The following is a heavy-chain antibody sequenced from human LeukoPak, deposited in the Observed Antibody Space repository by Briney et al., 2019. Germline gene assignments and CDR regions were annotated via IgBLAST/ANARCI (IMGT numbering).Heavy chain of an antibody. CDR3: AIPSDYDILTGYYKAVDY. CDR1: EYTFTGYY. V-gene: IGHV1-2*06. D-gene: IGHD3-9*01. CDR2: INPNSGGT. J-gene: IGHJ4*02. Sequence: ASVKVSCKASEYTFTGYYMHWVRRAPGQGLEWMGRINPNSGGTNYAQKFQGRVTMTRDTSISTAYMELSRLRSDDTAVYYCAIPSDYDILTGYYKAVDYWGQGTLVTVSS.